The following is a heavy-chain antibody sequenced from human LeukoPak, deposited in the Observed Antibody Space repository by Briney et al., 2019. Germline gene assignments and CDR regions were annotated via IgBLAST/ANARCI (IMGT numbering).Heavy chain of an antibody. CDR2: IYYSGST. V-gene: IGHV4-39*07. J-gene: IGHJ4*02. D-gene: IGHD6-19*01. CDR3: AREIRRGSGSN. CDR1: DGSISDRSYY. Sequence: SETLSLTCTVSDGSISDRSYYWGWIRQPPGKGREWIGSIYYSGSTYYNPSLKSRVTISVDTSKNQFSLNLSSVTAADTAMYYCAREIRRGSGSNWGQGTLVTVSS.